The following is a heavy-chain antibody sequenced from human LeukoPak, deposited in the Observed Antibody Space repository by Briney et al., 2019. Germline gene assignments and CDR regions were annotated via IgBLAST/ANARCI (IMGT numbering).Heavy chain of an antibody. Sequence: GGSLRLSCAASGFALSDYYMSWIRQAPGKGLEWVSYISSSSIYTNYADSVKGRFTISRDNAKNSLYLQMNSLRPDDTAVYYCARCTASCYANAFDVWGQGTLLTVSS. CDR2: ISSSSIYT. CDR1: GFALSDYY. D-gene: IGHD2-2*01. J-gene: IGHJ3*01. V-gene: IGHV3-11*03. CDR3: ARCTASCYANAFDV.